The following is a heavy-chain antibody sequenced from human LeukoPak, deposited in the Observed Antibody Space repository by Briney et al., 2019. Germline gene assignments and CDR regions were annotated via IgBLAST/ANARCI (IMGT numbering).Heavy chain of an antibody. D-gene: IGHD4-17*01. CDR2: VHYSGST. V-gene: IGHV4-39*01. Sequence: PSETLSLTCTVSGGSIRSTSYYWGWIRQPPGKGLEWLGSVHYSGSTYDNPSLKSRVTISVDTSKNQFSLKLISVTAADTAVYYCAPIFGDYSDFDSWGQGTLVTVSS. J-gene: IGHJ4*02. CDR1: GGSIRSTSYY. CDR3: APIFGDYSDFDS.